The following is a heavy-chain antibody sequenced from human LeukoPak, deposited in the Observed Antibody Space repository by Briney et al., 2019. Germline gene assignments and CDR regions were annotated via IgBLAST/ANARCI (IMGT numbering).Heavy chain of an antibody. CDR2: IKQDESEK. CDR3: ARDPPLGGPQQLVRGY. D-gene: IGHD6-13*01. Sequence: GGSLRLSCAASGFTFSSYWMRWVRQAPEKGLEWVANIKQDESEKHYVDSVKGRFAISRDNAKNSLYLQMNSLRAEDTAVYYCARDPPLGGPQQLVRGYWGQGTLVTVSS. V-gene: IGHV3-7*01. J-gene: IGHJ4*02. CDR1: GFTFSSYW.